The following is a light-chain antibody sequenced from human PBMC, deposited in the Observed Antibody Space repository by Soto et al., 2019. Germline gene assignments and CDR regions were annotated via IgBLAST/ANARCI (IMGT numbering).Light chain of an antibody. CDR1: SSDVGGYNY. CDR2: DVS. CDR3: SSYTSSSTYV. J-gene: IGLJ1*01. V-gene: IGLV2-14*01. Sequence: SALTQPASVSGSPGQSSTISCTGTSSDVGGYNYVSWYQQHPGKAPKLMIYDVSNRPSGVSNRFSGSKSGNTASLTISGLQAEDEADYYCSSYTSSSTYVFGTGTKVTVL.